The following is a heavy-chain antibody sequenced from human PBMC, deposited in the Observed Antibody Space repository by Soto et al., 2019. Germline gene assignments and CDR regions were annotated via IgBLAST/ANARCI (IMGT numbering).Heavy chain of an antibody. D-gene: IGHD5-18*01. CDR2: ISSSGSTI. V-gene: IGHV3-11*01. J-gene: IGHJ4*02. CDR3: ARDVDTAMVTLLDY. Sequence: PGGSLRLSCAASGFTFSDYYMSWIRQAPGKGLEWVSYISSSGSTIYYADSVKGRFTISRDNAKNSLYLQMNSLRAEDTAVYYCARDVDTAMVTLLDYWGQGTLVSVSS. CDR1: GFTFSDYY.